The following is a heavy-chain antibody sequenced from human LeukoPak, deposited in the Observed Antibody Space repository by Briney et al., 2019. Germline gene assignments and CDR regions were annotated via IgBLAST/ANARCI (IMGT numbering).Heavy chain of an antibody. V-gene: IGHV4-59*12. Sequence: PSETLSLTCTVSGGSISSYYWSWIRQPPGKGLEWIGYIYYSGSTNYNPSLKSRVTISVDTSKNQFSLKLSSVTAADTAVYYCARGRSSRYSHQGYYYYMDVWGKGTTVTVSS. CDR2: IYYSGST. CDR1: GGSISSYY. J-gene: IGHJ6*03. D-gene: IGHD1-1*01. CDR3: ARGRSSRYSHQGYYYYMDV.